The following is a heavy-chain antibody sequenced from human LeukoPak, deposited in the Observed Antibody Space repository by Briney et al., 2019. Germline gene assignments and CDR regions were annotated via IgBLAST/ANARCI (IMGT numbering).Heavy chain of an antibody. V-gene: IGHV3-49*04. CDR2: IRSQGYGGTT. CDR3: TRLSRSGIYSDF. CDR1: GFTFGAYA. Sequence: PGGSLRLSCTTSGFTFGAYAMSWVSQAQGKGMEWVGLIRSQGYGGTTQYAASVKARFTISRDDSKSIAYLQMNSLKTEDTAVYYCTRLSRSGIYSDFWGQGTLVTVSS. D-gene: IGHD3-10*01. J-gene: IGHJ4*02.